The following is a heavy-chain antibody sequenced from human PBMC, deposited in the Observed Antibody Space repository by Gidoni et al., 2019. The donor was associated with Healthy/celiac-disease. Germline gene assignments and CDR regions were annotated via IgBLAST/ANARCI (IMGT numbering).Heavy chain of an antibody. V-gene: IGHV3-33*01. D-gene: IGHD6-19*01. CDR3: ARDAGAVADFDY. CDR2: IWYDGSNK. J-gene: IGHJ4*02. Sequence: QVQLVESGGGVVQPGRSLRLSCAASGFTFSSYGMHWVRQAPGKGLEWVAVIWYDGSNKYYADSVKGRFTISRDNSKNTLYLQMNSLRAEDTAVYYCARDAGAVADFDYWGQGTLVTVSS. CDR1: GFTFSSYG.